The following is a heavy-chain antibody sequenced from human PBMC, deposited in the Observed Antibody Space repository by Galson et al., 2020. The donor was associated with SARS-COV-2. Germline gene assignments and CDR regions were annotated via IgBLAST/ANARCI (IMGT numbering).Heavy chain of an antibody. CDR2: IDPSDSYT. CDR3: ARDPPVDGWLADY. V-gene: IGHV5-10-1*01. CDR1: GYSFTSYW. D-gene: IGHD3-10*01. Sequence: KIGESLKISCKGSGYSFTSYWISWVRQMPGKGLEWMGRIDPSDSYTNYSPSFQGHVTISADKSISTAYLQWSSLKASDTAMYYCARDPPVDGWLADYWGQGTLVTVSS. J-gene: IGHJ4*02.